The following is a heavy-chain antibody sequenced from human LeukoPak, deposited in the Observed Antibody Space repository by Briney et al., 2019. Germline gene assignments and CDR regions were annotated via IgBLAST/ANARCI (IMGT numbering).Heavy chain of an antibody. V-gene: IGHV5-51*01. D-gene: IGHD3-10*01. Sequence: GESLKISCKASGYSFTTYWIGWVRQMPGRGLEWMGITYPGDSDTRYSPSFQGQVTISADRSISTAYLQWSSLKASDTAMYYCAGTHGINAFNLWGQGTMVTVSS. CDR3: AGTHGINAFNL. J-gene: IGHJ3*01. CDR1: GYSFTTYW. CDR2: TYPGDSDT.